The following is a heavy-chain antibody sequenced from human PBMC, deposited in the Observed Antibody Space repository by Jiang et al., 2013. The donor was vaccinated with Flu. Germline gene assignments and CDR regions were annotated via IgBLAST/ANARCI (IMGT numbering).Heavy chain of an antibody. D-gene: IGHD3-22*01. J-gene: IGHJ6*03. Sequence: QTLSLTCAISGDSVSSNSAAWNWIRQSPSRGLEWLGRTYYRSKWYNDYAVSVKSRITINPDTSKNQFSLQLNSVTPEDTAVYYCAGGGYDSSGYYYGYYYYYMDVWGKRDHGHRLL. V-gene: IGHV6-1*01. CDR2: TYYRSKWYN. CDR3: AGGGYDSSGYYYGYYYYYMDV. CDR1: GDSVSSNSAA.